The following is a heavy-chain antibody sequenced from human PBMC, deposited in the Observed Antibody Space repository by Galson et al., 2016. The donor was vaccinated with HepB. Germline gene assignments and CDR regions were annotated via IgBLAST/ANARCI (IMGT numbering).Heavy chain of an antibody. V-gene: IGHV1-69*13. CDR1: GGTFSNYA. CDR2: IIPIYGAA. Sequence: SVKVSCKASGGTFSNYAISWVRQAPGQGLEWMGGIIPIYGAANYAEKFQGRVTITADESTSTAYMELSSLRSEDTAIYYCATALLTFGVPTPIHNGLDVWGQGTTVTVSS. D-gene: IGHD3-16*01. J-gene: IGHJ6*02. CDR3: ATALLTFGVPTPIHNGLDV.